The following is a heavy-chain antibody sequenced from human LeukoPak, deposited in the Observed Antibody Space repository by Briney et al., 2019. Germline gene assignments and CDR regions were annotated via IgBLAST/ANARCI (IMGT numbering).Heavy chain of an antibody. CDR3: ARQGGIVGATYDPLYYFDY. Sequence: PSETLSLTCTVSGGSISSSSYYWGWIRQPPGKGLEWIGSIYYSGSTYYNPSLKSRVTISVDTSKNQFSLKLSSVTAADTAVYYCARQGGIVGATYDPLYYFDYWGQGTLVTVSS. J-gene: IGHJ4*02. CDR2: IYYSGST. CDR1: GGSISSSSYY. V-gene: IGHV4-39*01. D-gene: IGHD1-26*01.